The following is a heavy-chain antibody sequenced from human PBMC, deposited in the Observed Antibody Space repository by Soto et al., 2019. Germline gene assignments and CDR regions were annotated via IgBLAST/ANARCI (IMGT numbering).Heavy chain of an antibody. V-gene: IGHV4-30-4*01. CDR1: GGSISSGDYY. J-gene: IGHJ4*02. Sequence: QVQLQESGPGLVKPSQTLSLTCTVSGGSISSGDYYWSWIRQPPGKGLEWIGYIYYSGSTYYNPSLKRRVTIAVDTYKNQFSLMLSSVTAAATAVYYCARARGARYFDYWGQGTLVTVSS. CDR2: IYYSGST. D-gene: IGHD2-15*01. CDR3: ARARGARYFDY.